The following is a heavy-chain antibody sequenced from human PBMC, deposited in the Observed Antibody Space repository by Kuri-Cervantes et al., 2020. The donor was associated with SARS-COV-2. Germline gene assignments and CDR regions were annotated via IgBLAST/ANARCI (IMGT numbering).Heavy chain of an antibody. V-gene: IGHV1-69*13. J-gene: IGHJ6*03. D-gene: IGHD4-11*01. CDR3: ARVAGPPDYTYYYYYMDV. CDR2: IIPIFGTA. CDR1: GGTFSSYA. Sequence: SVKVSCKASGGTFSSYAISWVRQAPGQGLEWMGGIIPIFGTANYAQKFQGRATITADESTSTAYMELRSLRSDDTAVYYCARVAGPPDYTYYYYYMDVWGKGTTVTVSS.